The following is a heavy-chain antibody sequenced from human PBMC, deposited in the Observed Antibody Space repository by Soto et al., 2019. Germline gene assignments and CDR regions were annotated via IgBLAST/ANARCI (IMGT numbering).Heavy chain of an antibody. D-gene: IGHD1-20*01. J-gene: IGHJ6*03. Sequence: QVQLQESGPGLVKPSETLSLTCTVSGGSISSYYWSWIRQPPGKGLEWIGYIYYSGSTNYNPSLKSRVTISVDTSKNQFSLKLSSVTAADTAVYYCARDNCNPLYYYYYMDVWGKGTTVTVSS. CDR2: IYYSGST. CDR1: GGSISSYY. CDR3: ARDNCNPLYYYYYMDV. V-gene: IGHV4-59*08.